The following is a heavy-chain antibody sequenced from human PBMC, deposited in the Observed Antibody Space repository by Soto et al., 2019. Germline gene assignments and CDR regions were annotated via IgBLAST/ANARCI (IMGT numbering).Heavy chain of an antibody. J-gene: IGHJ4*01. V-gene: IGHV3-33*01. D-gene: IGHD6-19*01. Sequence: GGSLSLSCVPSGFLLXDCVRHWGRQAPDKGLEWVSVIWYDGSNTYQGESVKGRFTMSRDISKNTLYLQMDSLRPEDTAVYYCAIAMAGKWHPLDYWGHGTLVTVSS. CDR1: GFLLXDCV. CDR3: AIAMAGKWHPLDY. CDR2: IWYDGSNT.